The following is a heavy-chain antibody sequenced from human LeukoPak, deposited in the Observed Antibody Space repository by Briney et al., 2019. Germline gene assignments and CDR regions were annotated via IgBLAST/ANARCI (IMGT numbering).Heavy chain of an antibody. J-gene: IGHJ4*02. D-gene: IGHD6-19*01. V-gene: IGHV4-34*01. Sequence: SETLSLTCAVYGGSFSGYYWSWIRQPPGKGLEWIGEINHSGSTNYNPSLKSRVTISVDTSKNQFSLKLSSVTAADTAVYYCARFSSGWYSRLDYWGQGTLVTVSS. CDR2: INHSGST. CDR1: GGSFSGYY. CDR3: ARFSSGWYSRLDY.